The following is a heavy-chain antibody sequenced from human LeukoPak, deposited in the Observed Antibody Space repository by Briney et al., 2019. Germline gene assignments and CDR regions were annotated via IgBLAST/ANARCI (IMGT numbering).Heavy chain of an antibody. CDR3: ASYDSSPYYYYGMDV. V-gene: IGHV1-69*01. CDR1: GGTFSSYA. Sequence: ASVKVSCKASGGTFSSYAISWVRQAPGQGLEWMGGIIPIFGTANYAQKFQGRVTITADESTSTAYMELSSLRSEDTAVYYCASYDSSPYYYYGMDVWGQGTTVTVSS. CDR2: IIPIFGTA. D-gene: IGHD3-22*01. J-gene: IGHJ6*02.